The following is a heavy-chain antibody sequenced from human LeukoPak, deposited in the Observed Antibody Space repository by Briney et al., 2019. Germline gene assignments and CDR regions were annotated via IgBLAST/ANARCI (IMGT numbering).Heavy chain of an antibody. Sequence: ASVKVSCKASGYTFTSYYMHWVRQAPGQGLEWMGIINPSGGSTSYAQKFQGRVTMTRDMSTSTAYMELSSLRSEDTAVYYCARGPGRDGYNYREGLLGYYYYYMDVWGKGTTVTISS. D-gene: IGHD5-24*01. CDR2: INPSGGST. CDR3: ARGPGRDGYNYREGLLGYYYYYMDV. J-gene: IGHJ6*03. CDR1: GYTFTSYY. V-gene: IGHV1-46*01.